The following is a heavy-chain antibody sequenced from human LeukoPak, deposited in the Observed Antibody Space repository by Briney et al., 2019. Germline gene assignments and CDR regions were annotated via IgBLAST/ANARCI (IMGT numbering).Heavy chain of an antibody. J-gene: IGHJ4*02. CDR3: AKGSTYYYDSSGYSDYFDY. Sequence: GRSLRLSCAASGFTFSSYGMHWVRQAPGKGLEWVAVISYDGSNKYYADSVKGRFTISSDNSKNTLYLQMNSLRAEDTAVYYCAKGSTYYYDSSGYSDYFDYWGQGTLVTVSS. D-gene: IGHD3-22*01. V-gene: IGHV3-30*18. CDR1: GFTFSSYG. CDR2: ISYDGSNK.